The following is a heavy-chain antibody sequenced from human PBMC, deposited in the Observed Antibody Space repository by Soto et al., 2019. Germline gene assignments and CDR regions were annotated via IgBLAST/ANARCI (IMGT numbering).Heavy chain of an antibody. Sequence: PGESLKISCKGSGYSFTSYWIGWVGQMPGKGLEWMGIIYPGDSDTRYSPSFQGQVTISADKSISTAYPQWSSLKASDTAMYYCAATYYYDSSGYGTPHFDYWGQGTLVTVSS. D-gene: IGHD3-22*01. CDR2: IYPGDSDT. V-gene: IGHV5-51*01. CDR3: AATYYYDSSGYGTPHFDY. CDR1: GYSFTSYW. J-gene: IGHJ4*02.